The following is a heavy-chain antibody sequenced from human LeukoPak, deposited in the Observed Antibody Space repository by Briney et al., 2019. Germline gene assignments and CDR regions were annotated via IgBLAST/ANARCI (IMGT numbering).Heavy chain of an antibody. CDR3: ARDRVDSSSWGARIYYFDY. V-gene: IGHV1-69*06. CDR1: GGTFSSYA. Sequence: GASVKVSCKASGGTFSSYAISWVRQAPGQGLEWMGGIIPIFGTANYAQKFQGRVTITADKSTSTAYMELSSLRSEDTAVYYCARDRVDSSSWGARIYYFDYWGQGTLVTVSS. D-gene: IGHD6-13*01. J-gene: IGHJ4*02. CDR2: IIPIFGTA.